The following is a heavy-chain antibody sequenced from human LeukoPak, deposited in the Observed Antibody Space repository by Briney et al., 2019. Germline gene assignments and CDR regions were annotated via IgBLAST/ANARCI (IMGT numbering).Heavy chain of an antibody. V-gene: IGHV4-34*01. J-gene: IGHJ6*02. CDR3: ARLGSTILDV. Sequence: PSETLSLTCAVYGGSFSGYYWSWIRQPPGKGLEWIGEINHSGSTNYNPSLKSRVTISVDTSKNQFSLKLSSVTAADTAVYYCARLGSTILDVWGQGTTVTVSS. D-gene: IGHD2-2*01. CDR2: INHSGST. CDR1: GGSFSGYY.